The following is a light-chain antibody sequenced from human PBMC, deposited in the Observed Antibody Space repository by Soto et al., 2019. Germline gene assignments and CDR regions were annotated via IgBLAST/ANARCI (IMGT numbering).Light chain of an antibody. V-gene: IGLV2-14*01. CDR3: SSYKSSSSLYV. Sequence: QSALTQPASVSGSPGQSITISCTGTSSDVGGYNYVSWYQQHPGKAPKLMIYEVSNRPSGVSNRFSGSKSGNTASLTISGRQAEDEDDDYCSSYKSSSSLYVFGTGTKVTVL. CDR1: SSDVGGYNY. CDR2: EVS. J-gene: IGLJ1*01.